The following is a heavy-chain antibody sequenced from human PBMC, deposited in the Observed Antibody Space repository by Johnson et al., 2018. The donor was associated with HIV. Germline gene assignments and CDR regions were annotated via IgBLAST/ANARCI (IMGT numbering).Heavy chain of an antibody. D-gene: IGHD3-22*01. CDR1: GFTFSSYW. J-gene: IGHJ3*02. CDR2: IKQDGSEK. Sequence: VQLVESGGGLVQPGGSLRLSCAASGFTFSSYWMSWVRQAPGKGLEWVANIKQDGSEKYYVDSVKGRFTITRANAKNPLYLQMNSLRAEDTAVYYCAREYYYDSSGTAVFDIWGQGTMVTVSS. V-gene: IGHV3-7*01. CDR3: AREYYYDSSGTAVFDI.